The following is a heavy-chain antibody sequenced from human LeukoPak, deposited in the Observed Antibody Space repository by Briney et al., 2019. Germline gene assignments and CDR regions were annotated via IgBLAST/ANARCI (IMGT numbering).Heavy chain of an antibody. CDR1: GGSISSYY. D-gene: IGHD3-10*01. J-gene: IGHJ4*02. V-gene: IGHV4-59*01. Sequence: PSETLSLTCTVSGGSISSYYWSWIRQPPGKGLEWIGYIYYSGSTNYNPSLKSRVTISVDTSKNQFSLKLSSVTAAHTAVYYCASNLYASGGYFAYWGQGILVTVSS. CDR3: ASNLYASGGYFAY. CDR2: IYYSGST.